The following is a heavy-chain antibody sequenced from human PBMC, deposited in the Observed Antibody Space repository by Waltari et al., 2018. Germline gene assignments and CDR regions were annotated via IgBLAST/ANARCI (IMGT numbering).Heavy chain of an antibody. CDR1: GGSTNIYY. Sequence: QVQLQESGPGLVKPSETLSPTCTVPGGSTNIYYWSWIRQPPGKGLEWIGYVYYTGNTIYNPSLESRVTLSADTSKNQVSLRLRSVTAADTAVYYCARGMSSVWYGPFDYWGQGTLVTVSS. CDR2: VYYTGNT. D-gene: IGHD6-19*01. J-gene: IGHJ4*02. V-gene: IGHV4-59*08. CDR3: ARGMSSVWYGPFDY.